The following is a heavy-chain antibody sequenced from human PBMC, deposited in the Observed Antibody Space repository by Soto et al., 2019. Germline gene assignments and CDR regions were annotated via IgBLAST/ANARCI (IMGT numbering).Heavy chain of an antibody. CDR3: AKHADDEIDAFDV. V-gene: IGHV3-30*18. J-gene: IGHJ3*01. D-gene: IGHD1-1*01. Sequence: QVRLVESGGGVVQPGRSLRLSCAASGFTFRSYGMHWVRQAPGKGLEWVALISYDGSDEYYGDSMQGRFSISRDNSKDNLYLQINSLRVEDTAVYYCAKHADDEIDAFDVWGQGTMVTVSS. CDR1: GFTFRSYG. CDR2: ISYDGSDE.